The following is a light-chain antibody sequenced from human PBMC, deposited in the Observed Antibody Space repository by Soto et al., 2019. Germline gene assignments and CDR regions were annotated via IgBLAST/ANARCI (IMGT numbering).Light chain of an antibody. Sequence: DIVMTQSPLSLPVTPGEPASFFCRSSQSLLHSDGYNYLHWYLQKPGQSPQLLIYVGSSRASGVSDRFSGSGSGTNFTLKISRVEAEDVGVYYCLQALESPLTFGGGTKVEIK. CDR1: QSLLHSDGYNY. J-gene: IGKJ4*01. CDR3: LQALESPLT. CDR2: VGS. V-gene: IGKV2-28*01.